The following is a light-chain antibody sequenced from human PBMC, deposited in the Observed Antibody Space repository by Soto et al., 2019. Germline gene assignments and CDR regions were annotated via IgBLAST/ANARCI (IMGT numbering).Light chain of an antibody. Sequence: QSALTQPASVSGFPGQSSTVSCTGTSSDVGGYDYVSWYQQHPGNAPKLLISDVTNRPSGVSNRFSGSKSGNTASLTISGLQTEDEADYYCTSYTSSSTYVFGTGTKVTVL. V-gene: IGLV2-14*01. CDR1: SSDVGGYDY. CDR2: DVT. CDR3: TSYTSSSTYV. J-gene: IGLJ1*01.